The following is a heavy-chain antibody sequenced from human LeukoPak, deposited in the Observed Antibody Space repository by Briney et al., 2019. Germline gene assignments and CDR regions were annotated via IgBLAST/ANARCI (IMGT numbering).Heavy chain of an antibody. J-gene: IGHJ4*02. V-gene: IGHV1-2*02. CDR1: GYTFTDYY. CDR3: ARETVPAIAAPRGLNY. D-gene: IGHD6-13*01. Sequence: ASVKVSCKASGYTFTDYYIHWVRQAPGQGLEWMGWINPNSGDTNYAQKFQGRATMTRDTSISTAYMELSRLRSDDTAVYYCARETVPAIAAPRGLNYWGQGTLVTVSS. CDR2: INPNSGDT.